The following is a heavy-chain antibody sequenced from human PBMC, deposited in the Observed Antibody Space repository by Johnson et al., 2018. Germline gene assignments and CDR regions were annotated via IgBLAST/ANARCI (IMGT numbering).Heavy chain of an antibody. CDR3: AKDRTGNWHGHFQY. J-gene: IGHJ1*01. CDR1: GFTFSIYS. Sequence: QVQLVQSGGGVVQPGRSLRLSCAASGFTFSIYSMHWVRQAPGKGLEWVAGISDDGIYKYYADSVKGRFTISRDNSNDTLSLQMVSLRAEDTAVCYCAKDRTGNWHGHFQYWGQGTLVTVSS. V-gene: IGHV3-30-3*01. D-gene: IGHD5-24*01. CDR2: ISDDGIYK.